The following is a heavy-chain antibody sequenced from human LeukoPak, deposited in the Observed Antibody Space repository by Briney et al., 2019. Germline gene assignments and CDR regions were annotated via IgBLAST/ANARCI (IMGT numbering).Heavy chain of an antibody. Sequence: ASVKVSCKASGYTFTGYYKHWVRQAPGQGLEWMGWINPNSGGTNYAQKFQGRVTMTRDTSTSTVYMELSSLRSEDTAVYYCATPSSGSYYAALVYWGQGTLVTVSS. CDR3: ATPSSGSYYAALVY. CDR1: GYTFTGYY. CDR2: INPNSGGT. J-gene: IGHJ4*02. D-gene: IGHD1-26*01. V-gene: IGHV1-2*02.